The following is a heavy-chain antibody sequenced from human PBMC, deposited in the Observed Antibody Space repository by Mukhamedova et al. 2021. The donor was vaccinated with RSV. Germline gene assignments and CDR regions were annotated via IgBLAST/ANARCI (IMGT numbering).Heavy chain of an antibody. D-gene: IGHD1-26*01. CDR3: ARAAAIKYSGSYYYRQYYFDY. V-gene: IGHV1-18*01. Sequence: GWISAYNGNTNYAQKLQGRVTMTTDTSTSTAYMELRSLRSDDTAVYYCARAAAIKYSGSYYYRQYYFDYWGQGTLVTVSS. J-gene: IGHJ4*02. CDR2: ISAYNGNT.